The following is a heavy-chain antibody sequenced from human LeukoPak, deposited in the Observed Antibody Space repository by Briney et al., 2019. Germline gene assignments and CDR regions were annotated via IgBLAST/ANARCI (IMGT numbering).Heavy chain of an antibody. J-gene: IGHJ4*02. Sequence: AGGSLRLSCAASGFTFSSYAMSWVRQAPGKGLEWVSAISGSGGSTYYADSVKGRFTISRDNSRNTLYLQMNSLRAEDTAVYYYAKDGPLGARWSLNYFDYWGQGTLVTVSS. CDR1: GFTFSSYA. D-gene: IGHD7-27*01. CDR2: ISGSGGST. CDR3: AKDGPLGARWSLNYFDY. V-gene: IGHV3-23*01.